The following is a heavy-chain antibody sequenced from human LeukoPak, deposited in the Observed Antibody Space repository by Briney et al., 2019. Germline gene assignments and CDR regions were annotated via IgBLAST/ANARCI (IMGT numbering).Heavy chain of an antibody. D-gene: IGHD3-22*01. CDR1: GFTFSSYA. Sequence: GGSLRLSCAASGFTFSSYAMSWVRQAPGKGLEWVSAISGSGGSTYYADSVKGRFTISRDNSKNTLYLQMNSLRAEDTAVYYCAKVVHRAYYYDSRFGYWGQGTLVTVPS. J-gene: IGHJ4*02. V-gene: IGHV3-23*01. CDR2: ISGSGGST. CDR3: AKVVHRAYYYDSRFGY.